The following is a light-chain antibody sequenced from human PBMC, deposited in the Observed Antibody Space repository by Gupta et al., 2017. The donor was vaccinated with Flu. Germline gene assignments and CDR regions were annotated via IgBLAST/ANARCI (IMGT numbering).Light chain of an antibody. CDR3: QQYGSSPAYS. Sequence: EIVLTQSPRSLSLSPGESATLSCRASQTVAGSFLAWYQQQPGQAPRLLIYAASTRAAGIPDRFSGSGSGTDFTLTISRLEPEDFAVYYCQQYGSSPAYSFGQGTKLE. J-gene: IGKJ2*01. CDR2: AAS. CDR1: QTVAGSF. V-gene: IGKV3-20*01.